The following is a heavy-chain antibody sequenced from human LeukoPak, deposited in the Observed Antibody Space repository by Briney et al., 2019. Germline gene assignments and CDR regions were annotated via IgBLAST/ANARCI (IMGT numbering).Heavy chain of an antibody. Sequence: GGSLRLSCAASGFTFCSFSMSWVRQVPGKGLEWVSSISSTGGTTYYADSVKGRFTISRDNSKNTLYLQMNSLRGEDTAIYYCAKFSSWSIRLYFDYWGQGTLVTVSS. CDR2: ISSTGGTT. CDR1: GFTFCSFS. CDR3: AKFSSWSIRLYFDY. D-gene: IGHD6-13*01. V-gene: IGHV3-23*01. J-gene: IGHJ4*02.